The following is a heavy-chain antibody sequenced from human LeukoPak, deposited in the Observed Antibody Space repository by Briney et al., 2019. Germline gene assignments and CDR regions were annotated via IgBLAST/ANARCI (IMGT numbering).Heavy chain of an antibody. V-gene: IGHV1-46*01. CDR3: AIMSRVDTGKSPLDD. J-gene: IGHJ4*02. CDR2: INPSSGST. Sequence: ASVKVSCKASGYTFATYYMHWVRQAPGQGLEWMGVINPSSGSTNYAQNFQGRVTMTRDTSTSTVYMELSSLRSEDTAMYYCAIMSRVDTGKSPLDDWGQGSLVTASS. D-gene: IGHD5-18*01. CDR1: GYTFATYY.